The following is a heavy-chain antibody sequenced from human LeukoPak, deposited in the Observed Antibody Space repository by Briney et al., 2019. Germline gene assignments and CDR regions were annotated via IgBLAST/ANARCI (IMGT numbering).Heavy chain of an antibody. D-gene: IGHD5-12*01. J-gene: IGHJ4*02. Sequence: PGGSLRLSCGASGFTFTTHWIHWVRQAPGKGLVWVLRIKPDESDTNYADSVKGRFTISRDNAKNTVYLQMNSLRAEDTAVYYCARGKYGGYFIDYWGQGTLVTVSS. V-gene: IGHV3-74*01. CDR2: IKPDESDT. CDR1: GFTFTTHW. CDR3: ARGKYGGYFIDY.